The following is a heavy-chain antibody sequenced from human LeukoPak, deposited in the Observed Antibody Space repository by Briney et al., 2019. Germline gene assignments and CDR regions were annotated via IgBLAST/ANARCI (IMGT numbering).Heavy chain of an antibody. V-gene: IGHV3-23*01. D-gene: IGHD3-9*01. CDR1: GFTFSSYA. J-gene: IGHJ3*02. Sequence: GGSLRLSCAASGFTFSSYAMSWVRQAPGKGLEWVSAISGSGGSIYNADSVKGRFTISRDNSKNTLYLQMNSLRAEDTAVYYCAGTYYDILTGYRDAFDIWGQGTMVTVSS. CDR3: AGTYYDILTGYRDAFDI. CDR2: ISGSGGSI.